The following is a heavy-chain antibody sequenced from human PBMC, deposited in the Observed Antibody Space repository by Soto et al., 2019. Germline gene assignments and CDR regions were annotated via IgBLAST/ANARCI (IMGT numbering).Heavy chain of an antibody. CDR1: GYTFTSYD. D-gene: IGHD6-13*01. V-gene: IGHV1-8*01. J-gene: IGHJ5*02. CDR2: MNPNSGNT. Sequence: QVQLVQSGAEVKKPGASVKVSCKASGYTFTSYDINWVRQATGQGLERMGWMNPNSGNTGYAQKFQGRVTMTRNTSISTAYIELSSLTSEDTAVYYCARERSAAGTGWFDPWGHRTLVTVSS. CDR3: ARERSAAGTGWFDP.